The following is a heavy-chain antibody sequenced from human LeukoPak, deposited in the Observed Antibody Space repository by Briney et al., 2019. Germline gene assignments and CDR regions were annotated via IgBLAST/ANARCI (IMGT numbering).Heavy chain of an antibody. V-gene: IGHV3-30*02. J-gene: IGHJ4*02. D-gene: IGHD3-10*01. Sequence: GGSLRFSCAASGFTFSSYGIHWVRQAPGKGLEWVTFIGYDGRNKYYADSVKGRFTISRDNSKNTLYLQMNSLRAEGTAVYYCAKDNAYYYADYWGQGTLVTVSS. CDR1: GFTFSSYG. CDR3: AKDNAYYYADY. CDR2: IGYDGRNK.